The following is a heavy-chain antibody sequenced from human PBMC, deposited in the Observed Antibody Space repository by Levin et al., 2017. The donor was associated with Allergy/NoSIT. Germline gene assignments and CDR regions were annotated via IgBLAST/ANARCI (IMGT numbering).Heavy chain of an antibody. CDR1: GGSISSSSYY. CDR2: IYYSGST. J-gene: IGHJ5*02. D-gene: IGHD1-26*01. Sequence: SETLSLTCTVSGGSISSSSYYWGWIRQPPGKGLEWIGSIYYSGSTYYKPSLKSRVTISVDTSKNQFSLKLSSVTAADTAVYYGARAAVVGSTPRGALFDPWGQGTLVTVSS. V-gene: IGHV4-39*07. CDR3: ARAAVVGSTPRGALFDP.